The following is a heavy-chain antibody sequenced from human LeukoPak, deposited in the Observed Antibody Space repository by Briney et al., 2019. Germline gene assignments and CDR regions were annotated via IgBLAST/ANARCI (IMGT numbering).Heavy chain of an antibody. Sequence: PGGSLGLSCVDSGTTFSSDWMHWVRQAPGKGPVWISRISSDGRSTTYADSVKGRFTISRDNAKNTLFLQMNSLRVEDTAVYYCASHYGMDVWGQGTTVTVSS. V-gene: IGHV3-74*01. CDR1: GTTFSSDW. J-gene: IGHJ6*02. CDR3: ASHYGMDV. CDR2: ISSDGRST.